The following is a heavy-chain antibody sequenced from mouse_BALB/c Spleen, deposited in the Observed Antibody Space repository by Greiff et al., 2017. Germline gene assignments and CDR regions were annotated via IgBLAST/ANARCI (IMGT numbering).Heavy chain of an antibody. CDR1: GYTFSSYW. V-gene: IGHV1-9*01. D-gene: IGHD2-14*01. CDR2: ILPGSGST. J-gene: IGHJ4*01. Sequence: VQLQQSGAELMKPGASVKISCKATGYTFSSYWIEWVKQRPGHGLEWIGEILPGSGSTNYNEKFKGKVTFTADTSSNTAYMQLSSLTSEDSAVYYCARSGNYYRYYYAMDYWGQGTSVTVSS. CDR3: ARSGNYYRYYYAMDY.